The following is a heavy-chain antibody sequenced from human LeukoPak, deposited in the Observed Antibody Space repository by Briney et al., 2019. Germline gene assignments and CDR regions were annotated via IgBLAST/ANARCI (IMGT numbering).Heavy chain of an antibody. CDR2: IYYSGST. CDR1: GGSISGYY. D-gene: IGHD6-13*01. J-gene: IGHJ4*02. V-gene: IGHV4-59*01. CDR3: ARERRWAIAAAGPFDY. Sequence: SETLSLTCTVSGGSISGYYWSWIRQPPGKGLEWIGYIYYSGSTNYNPSLKSRVTISVDTSKNQFSLKLSSVTAADTAVYYCARERRWAIAAAGPFDYWGQGTLVTVSS.